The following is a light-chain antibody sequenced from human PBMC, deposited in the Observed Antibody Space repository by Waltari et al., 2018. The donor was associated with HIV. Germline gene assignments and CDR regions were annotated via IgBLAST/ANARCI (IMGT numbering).Light chain of an antibody. V-gene: IGKV1-5*03. J-gene: IGKJ2*01. CDR2: KAS. Sequence: DIQMTQSPSTLSASVGDRVTITCRASQSITAWLAWYQQKPGKAPKLLIYKASSLQSGVPSRFSGSGSGPEFTLTISSLQPDDCATCYCQQYNSYSHTFGQGTKLEIK. CDR3: QQYNSYSHT. CDR1: QSITAW.